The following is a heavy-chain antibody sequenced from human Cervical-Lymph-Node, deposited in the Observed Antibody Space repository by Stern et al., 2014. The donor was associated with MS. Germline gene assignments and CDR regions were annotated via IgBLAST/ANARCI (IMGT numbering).Heavy chain of an antibody. CDR3: ARDRNNDFLWEGH. CDR2: ISRSSNYI. J-gene: IGHJ4*02. CDR1: GFTFSTYT. V-gene: IGHV3-21*01. D-gene: IGHD1-26*01. Sequence: EMQLVESGGGLVKPGGSLRLSCVASGFTFSTYTMHWIRQAPGKGLEWVSSISRSSNYIFYAESLKGRFTISRDNAKNSLYLQMNSLRAEDTAVYYCARDRNNDFLWEGHWGQGTLVTVSS.